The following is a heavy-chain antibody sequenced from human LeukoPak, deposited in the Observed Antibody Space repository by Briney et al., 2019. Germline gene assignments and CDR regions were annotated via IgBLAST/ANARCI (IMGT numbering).Heavy chain of an antibody. Sequence: PGGSLRLSCAASGFTFSSYAMSWVRQAPGKGLEWVSSISSSSSYIYYADSVKGRFTISRDNAKNSLYLQMNSLRAEDTAVYYCARVVRWDSSGYYRFYYFDYWGQGTLVTVSS. CDR3: ARVVRWDSSGYYRFYYFDY. CDR2: ISSSSSYI. V-gene: IGHV3-21*01. CDR1: GFTFSSYA. D-gene: IGHD3-22*01. J-gene: IGHJ4*02.